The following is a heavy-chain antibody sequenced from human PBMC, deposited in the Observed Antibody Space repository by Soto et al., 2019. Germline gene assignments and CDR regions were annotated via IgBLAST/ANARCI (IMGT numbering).Heavy chain of an antibody. CDR3: ARHDYGGFGL. Sequence: TETLSLTCTVSGGSISRSSYYWGWIRQPPGKGLEWIGSIYYSGSTYYNLSLKSRVTISVDTSKNQFSLKLSSVTSADTAVYYCARHDYGGFGLWGQGTLVPVS. J-gene: IGHJ4*02. CDR2: IYYSGST. CDR1: GGSISRSSYY. D-gene: IGHD4-17*01. V-gene: IGHV4-39*01.